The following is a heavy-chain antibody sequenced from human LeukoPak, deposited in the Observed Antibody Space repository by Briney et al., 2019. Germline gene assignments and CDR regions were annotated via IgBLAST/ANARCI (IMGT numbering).Heavy chain of an antibody. CDR1: GGSFSGYY. Sequence: SETLSLTCAVYGGSFSGYYWSWIRQPPGKGLEWIGEINHSGSTNYNPSLKSRVTISVDTSKNQFSLKLSSVTAADTAVYYCARGKWGYYDSSGYSDVPYYFDYWGQGTLVTASS. CDR2: INHSGST. CDR3: ARGKWGYYDSSGYSDVPYYFDY. V-gene: IGHV4-34*01. D-gene: IGHD3-22*01. J-gene: IGHJ4*02.